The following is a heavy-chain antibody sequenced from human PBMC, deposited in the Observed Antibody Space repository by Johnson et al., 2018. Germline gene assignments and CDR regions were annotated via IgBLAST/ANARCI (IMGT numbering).Heavy chain of an antibody. V-gene: IGHV3-33*01. J-gene: IGHJ4*02. CDR3: AGGPGIAKSGLD. Sequence: VQLVESGGGVVQXGRSLRLSCATSGFTFSTYGMNWVRQAPGKGLEWVAVIWYDGSEKYYAGSVRGRFTISRDSSKNTLVLYMNNLRADDTGVYYCAGGPGIAKSGLDWGQGTLVTVSS. CDR1: GFTFSTYG. CDR2: IWYDGSEK. D-gene: IGHD6-13*01.